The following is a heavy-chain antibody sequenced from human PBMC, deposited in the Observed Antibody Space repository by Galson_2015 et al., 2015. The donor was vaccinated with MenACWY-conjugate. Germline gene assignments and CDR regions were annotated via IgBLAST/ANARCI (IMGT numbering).Heavy chain of an antibody. V-gene: IGHV3-48*02. Sequence: SLRLSCAASGFTFSNNCMNWVRQAPGKGLEWVSYISSSGYTIFYADSVKGRFTISRDNAKNSLYLQMSSLRNEDTAVYYCVRDVWTGIYQPRYFDYWGQGTLVTVSS. CDR3: VRDVWTGIYQPRYFDY. CDR1: GFTFSNNC. J-gene: IGHJ4*02. D-gene: IGHD3/OR15-3a*01. CDR2: ISSSGYTI.